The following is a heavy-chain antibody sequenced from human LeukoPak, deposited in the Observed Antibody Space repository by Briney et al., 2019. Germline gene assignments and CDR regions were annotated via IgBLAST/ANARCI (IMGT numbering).Heavy chain of an antibody. Sequence: SETLSLTCAVSGGSISSSNWWSWVRQPPGKGLEWIGEIYHSGSTNYNPSLKSRVTKSVDKSKNQFSLKLSSVTAADTAVYYCARAGPTTYYDFWSSWGQGTLVTVSS. CDR1: GGSISSSNW. CDR3: ARAGPTTYYDFWSS. J-gene: IGHJ5*02. D-gene: IGHD3-3*01. V-gene: IGHV4-4*02. CDR2: IYHSGST.